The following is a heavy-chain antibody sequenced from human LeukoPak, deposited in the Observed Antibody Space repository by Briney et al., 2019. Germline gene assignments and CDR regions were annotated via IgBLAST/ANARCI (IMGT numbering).Heavy chain of an antibody. CDR1: GFTFSSYS. V-gene: IGHV4-34*01. CDR3: ARWGTLMGFDY. CDR2: INHSGST. D-gene: IGHD3-16*01. Sequence: GSLRLSCAASGFTFSSYSMNWVRQAPGKGLEWIGEINHSGSTNYNPSLKSRVTISVDTSKDQFSLKLSSVTAADTAVYYCARWGTLMGFDYWGQGTLVTVSS. J-gene: IGHJ4*02.